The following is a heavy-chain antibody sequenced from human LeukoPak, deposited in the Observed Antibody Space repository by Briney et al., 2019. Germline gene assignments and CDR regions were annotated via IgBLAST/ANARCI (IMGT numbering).Heavy chain of an antibody. CDR2: IKQDGSEK. CDR3: ARVPAADDAFDI. V-gene: IGHV3-7*01. J-gene: IGHJ3*02. Sequence: GGSLRLSCTASGFTFGAYRMSWVRPAPGEGLGWVANIKQDGSEKYYVDSVKGRFTISRDNAKNSLYLQMNSLRAEDTAVYYCARVPAADDAFDIWGQGTMVTVSS. CDR1: GFTFGAYR. D-gene: IGHD2-2*01.